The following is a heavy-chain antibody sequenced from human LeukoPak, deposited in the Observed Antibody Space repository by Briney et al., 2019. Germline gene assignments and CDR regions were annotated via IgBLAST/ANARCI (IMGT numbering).Heavy chain of an antibody. J-gene: IGHJ6*03. CDR2: THHSGTT. V-gene: IGHV4-4*02. Sequence: PSETLSLTCAVSGVSISSSWWSWVRQTPGKGLEWIGETHHSGTTNYNPSLKSRVTISVDKSKNQFSLKLSSVTAADTAVFYRARPFYYYMDVWGNGTTVTVSS. CDR3: ARPFYYYMDV. CDR1: GVSISSSW.